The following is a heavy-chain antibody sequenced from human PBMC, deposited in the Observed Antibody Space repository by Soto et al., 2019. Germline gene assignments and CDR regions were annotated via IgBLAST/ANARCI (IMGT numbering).Heavy chain of an antibody. J-gene: IGHJ6*02. V-gene: IGHV3-23*01. CDR3: AKGRSYYYYYGVDV. Sequence: RLSCAASGFSFSSYGMNWVRQAPGKGLEWVSAISDSGGSTYYADSVKGRFTISRDNSKSTLYLQMNSLRAEDTALYYCAKGRSYYYYYGVDVWGQGTTVTVSS. CDR1: GFSFSSYG. CDR2: ISDSGGST.